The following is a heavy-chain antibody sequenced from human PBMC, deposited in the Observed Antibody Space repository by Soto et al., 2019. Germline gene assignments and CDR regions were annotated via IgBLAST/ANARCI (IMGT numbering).Heavy chain of an antibody. J-gene: IGHJ4*02. D-gene: IGHD3-3*01. V-gene: IGHV5-51*01. CDR1: GYSFPTYW. CDR3: ARGGVSTRTFDY. CDR2: VYPGDSDT. Sequence: GESLAVSCQGSGYSFPTYWSGWVRQMPGKGREWMGIVYPGDSDTRYSPSFQGQVTISADKSISSAYLQWSSLRASDTAMYYCARGGVSTRTFDYWGQGTPVTVSS.